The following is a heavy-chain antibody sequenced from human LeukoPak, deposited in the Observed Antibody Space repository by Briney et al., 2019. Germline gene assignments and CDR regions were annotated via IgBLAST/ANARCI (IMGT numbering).Heavy chain of an antibody. J-gene: IGHJ4*02. D-gene: IGHD2-2*01. V-gene: IGHV3-30*02. Sequence: GGSLRLSCAASGFTFSSYGMHWVRQAPGKGVEWVAFIRHDGSNKYYADSVKGGFTISRDNSKNTLYLQMNSLRAEDTAVYYCAKSPRYCSSTSCSHALYYFDYWGQGTLVTVSS. CDR3: AKSPRYCSSTSCSHALYYFDY. CDR2: IRHDGSNK. CDR1: GFTFSSYG.